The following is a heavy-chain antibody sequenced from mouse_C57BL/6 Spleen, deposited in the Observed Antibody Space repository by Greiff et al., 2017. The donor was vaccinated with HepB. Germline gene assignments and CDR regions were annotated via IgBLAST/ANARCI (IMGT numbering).Heavy chain of an antibody. CDR2: IYPGDGDT. D-gene: IGHD2-4*01. CDR3: ARSGITTGNYFDY. V-gene: IGHV1-82*01. Sequence: QVQLKESGPELVKPGASVKISCKASGYAFSSSWMNWVKQRPGKGLEWIGRIYPGDGDTNYNGKFKGKATLTADKSSSTAYMQLSSLTSEDSAVYFYARSGITTGNYFDYWGQGTTLTVSS. CDR1: GYAFSSSW. J-gene: IGHJ2*01.